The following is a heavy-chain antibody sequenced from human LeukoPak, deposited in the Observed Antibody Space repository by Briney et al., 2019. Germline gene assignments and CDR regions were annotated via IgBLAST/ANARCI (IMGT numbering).Heavy chain of an antibody. Sequence: SVKVSCKASGGTFSSYAISWVRQAPGQGLEWMGGIIPIFGTANYAQKFQGRDTITADESTSTAYMELSSLRSEDTAVYYCASSYDSSGYYYGNFDYWGQGTLVTVSS. CDR3: ASSYDSSGYYYGNFDY. D-gene: IGHD3-22*01. CDR1: GGTFSSYA. J-gene: IGHJ4*02. CDR2: IIPIFGTA. V-gene: IGHV1-69*01.